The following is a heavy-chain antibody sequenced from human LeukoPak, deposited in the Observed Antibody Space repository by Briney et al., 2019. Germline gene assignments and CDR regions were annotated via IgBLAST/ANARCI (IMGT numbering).Heavy chain of an antibody. CDR1: GYSFTSYW. D-gene: IGHD2-15*01. J-gene: IGHJ4*02. CDR2: IYPGDSDT. V-gene: IGHV5-51*01. CDR3: ARQAVYCSGGSCPTLIDY. Sequence: GESLKISCKGSGYSFTSYWIGWVRQMPGKGLEWMGIIYPGDSDTRYSPSLQGQVTISADKSISTAYLQWSSLKASDTAMYYCARQAVYCSGGSCPTLIDYWGQGTLVTVSS.